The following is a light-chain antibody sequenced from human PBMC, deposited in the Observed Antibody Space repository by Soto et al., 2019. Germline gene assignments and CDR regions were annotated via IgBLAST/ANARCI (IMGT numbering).Light chain of an antibody. J-gene: IGKJ2*03. V-gene: IGKV1-5*03. CDR3: QHYHSYPYS. Sequence: DIQMTQFPSTLSASVGDRVTITCRASESVSSWLAWYQQKPGKAPKFLIYRASKLQSGVPSRFSGSGSGTEFTLTISSLQPDDFATYYCQHYHSYPYSFGQGTKLEIK. CDR2: RAS. CDR1: ESVSSW.